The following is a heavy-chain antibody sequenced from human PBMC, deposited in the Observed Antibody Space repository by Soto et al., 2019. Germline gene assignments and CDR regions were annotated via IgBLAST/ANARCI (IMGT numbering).Heavy chain of an antibody. D-gene: IGHD1-26*01. Sequence: ESGGGVVQPGGSLRLSCAASGFTFSTYGMHWVRQAPGKGPEWVAVIWYDGSSKFYLESVKGRFTISRDNSKNTLYLQMNSLRAEDTALYYCARDPAGAVGDSGDYYYDMDVWGQGTTVIVSS. CDR3: ARDPAGAVGDSGDYYYDMDV. V-gene: IGHV3-33*01. CDR1: GFTFSTYG. J-gene: IGHJ6*01. CDR2: IWYDGSSK.